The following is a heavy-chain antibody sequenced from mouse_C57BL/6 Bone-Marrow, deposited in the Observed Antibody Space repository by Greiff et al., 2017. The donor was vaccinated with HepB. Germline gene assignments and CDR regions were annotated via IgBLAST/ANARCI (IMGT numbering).Heavy chain of an antibody. CDR1: GYSFTGYY. J-gene: IGHJ3*01. Sequence: EVKLVESGPELVKPGASVKISCKASGYSFTGYYMNWVKQSPEKSLEWIGEINPSTGGTTYNQKFKAKATLTVDKSSSTAYMQLKSLTSEDSAVYYCARTHYGTWFAYWGQGTLVTVSA. D-gene: IGHD1-1*01. V-gene: IGHV1-42*01. CDR2: INPSTGGT. CDR3: ARTHYGTWFAY.